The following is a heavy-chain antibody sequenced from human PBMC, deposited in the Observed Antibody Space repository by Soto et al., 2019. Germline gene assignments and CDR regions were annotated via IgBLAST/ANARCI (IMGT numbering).Heavy chain of an antibody. J-gene: IGHJ4*02. V-gene: IGHV3-23*01. Sequence: EVQLLESGGGLVQPGGSLRLSCAASGFTFSSYAMTWVRQAPGKGLEWVSRISGSGGRTYYADSVKGRFTISRDNSKDTLYLQMSSLRAEDTAVYFCAKASFSTSSTYDYWGQGSLVTVSS. CDR3: AKASFSTSSTYDY. D-gene: IGHD6-6*01. CDR1: GFTFSSYA. CDR2: ISGSGGRT.